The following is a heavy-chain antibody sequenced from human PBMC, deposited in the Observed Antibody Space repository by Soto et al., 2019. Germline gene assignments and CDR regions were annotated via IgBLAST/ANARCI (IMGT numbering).Heavy chain of an antibody. V-gene: IGHV1-69*01. Sequence: QVQLVQSGAEVKKPGSSVKVSCKASGGTFNNYPITWVRQAPGEGLEWMGGSIPIFGTANYAQKFQGRVTISVDESTSTACMELSSLRAEDTAVYYCVRGRGYSGDDHYYYFDMDVW. CDR2: SIPIFGTA. CDR1: GGTFNNYP. D-gene: IGHD5-12*01. J-gene: IGHJ6*01. CDR3: VRGRGYSGDDHYYYFDMDV.